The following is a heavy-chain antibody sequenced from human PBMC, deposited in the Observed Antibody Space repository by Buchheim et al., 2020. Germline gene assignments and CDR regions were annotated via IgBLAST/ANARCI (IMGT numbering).Heavy chain of an antibody. D-gene: IGHD2-15*01. CDR3: ASLGYCSGGNCYSAGYMDV. CDR1: GYTFTSYD. J-gene: IGHJ6*03. Sequence: QVQLVQSGAEVKKPGASVKVSCKASGYTFTSYDINWVRQATGQGLEWMGWMNPNSGNTGYAQKFQGRVTMTRNTSISPAYMELSSLRSEDTAVYYCASLGYCSGGNCYSAGYMDVWGKGTT. V-gene: IGHV1-8*01. CDR2: MNPNSGNT.